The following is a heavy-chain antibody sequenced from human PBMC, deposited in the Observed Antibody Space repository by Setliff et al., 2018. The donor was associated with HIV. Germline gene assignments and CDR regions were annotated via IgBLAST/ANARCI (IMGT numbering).Heavy chain of an antibody. J-gene: IGHJ4*02. D-gene: IGHD3-22*01. Sequence: SETLSLTCTVSGGSISSDYWSWIRQPPGKGLEWIGYISTTGSTSYSPSLKSRVSISVDTAKNQCSLRLNSVTAADTAVYYCARMSGGYSGGYFDYRGQGTQVTV. V-gene: IGHV4-4*09. CDR2: ISTTGST. CDR3: ARMSGGYSGGYFDY. CDR1: GGSISSDY.